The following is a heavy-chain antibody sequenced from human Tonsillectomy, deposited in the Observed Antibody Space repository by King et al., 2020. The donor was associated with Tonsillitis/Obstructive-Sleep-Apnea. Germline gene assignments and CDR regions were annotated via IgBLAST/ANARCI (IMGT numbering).Heavy chain of an antibody. CDR1: GFTFGDYA. Sequence: VQLVESGGGLVQPGRSLRLSCTASGFTFGDYAMSWVRQAPGKGLEWVGFIRSKAYGGTTEYAASVKGRFTISRDDSKSIAYLQMNSLKTEDTAVYYCTRSSITMVRGCFDIWGQGTMVTVSS. CDR2: IRSKAYGGTT. CDR3: TRSSITMVRGCFDI. V-gene: IGHV3-49*04. J-gene: IGHJ3*02. D-gene: IGHD3-10*01.